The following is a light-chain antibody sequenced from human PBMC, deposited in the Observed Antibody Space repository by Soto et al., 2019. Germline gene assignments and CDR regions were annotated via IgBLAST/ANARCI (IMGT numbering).Light chain of an antibody. Sequence: IVLTQSPDTLSLSPGERATLSCRTSQRTANSYFAWSQQKPGQAPRLLIYCTSSRAAGVPDRFTGSGSGTDFTLTISRLEPEDFAVYYCHQSVVSRWTFGQGTKVEVK. CDR2: CTS. J-gene: IGKJ1*01. V-gene: IGKV3-20*01. CDR3: HQSVVSRWT. CDR1: QRTANSY.